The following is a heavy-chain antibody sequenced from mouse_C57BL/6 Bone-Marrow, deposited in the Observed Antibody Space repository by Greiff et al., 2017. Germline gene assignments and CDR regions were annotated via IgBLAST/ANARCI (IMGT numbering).Heavy chain of an antibody. D-gene: IGHD2-4*01. CDR1: GYTFTDYN. J-gene: IGHJ1*03. CDR2: INPNNGGT. Sequence: VQLKQSGPELVKPGASVKIPCKASGYTFTDYNMDWVKQSHGKSLEWIGDINPNNGGTIYNQKFKGKATLTVDKTSSTAYMELRSLTSEDTAVYYCARRLRRGDWYFDVWGTGTTVTVSS. V-gene: IGHV1-18*01. CDR3: ARRLRRGDWYFDV.